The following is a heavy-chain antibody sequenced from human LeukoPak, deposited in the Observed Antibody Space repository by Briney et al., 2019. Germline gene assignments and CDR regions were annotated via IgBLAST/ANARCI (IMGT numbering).Heavy chain of an antibody. CDR3: ASGLCYDILTGPAFDI. CDR2: IYYSGST. J-gene: IGHJ3*02. Sequence: SETLSLTCTVSGGSISSGGYYWSWIRQHPGKGLEWIGYIYYSGSTYYNPSLKSRVTISVDTSKNQFSLKLSSVTAADTAVYYCASGLCYDILTGPAFDIWGQGTMVTVSS. V-gene: IGHV4-31*03. D-gene: IGHD3-9*01. CDR1: GGSISSGGYY.